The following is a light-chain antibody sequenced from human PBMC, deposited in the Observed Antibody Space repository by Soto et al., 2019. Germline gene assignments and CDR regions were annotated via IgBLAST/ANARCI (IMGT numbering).Light chain of an antibody. CDR3: SSYAGNNNLV. V-gene: IGLV2-8*01. Sequence: QSALTQPPSASGSPGQSVTISCTGTSSDVGGYYYVSWYQQHPGKAPKLLIYAVTKRPSGVPDRFSGSKSGNTASLTVSGLQAEDEADYYCSSYAGNNNLVFGTGTKVTVL. J-gene: IGLJ1*01. CDR2: AVT. CDR1: SSDVGGYYY.